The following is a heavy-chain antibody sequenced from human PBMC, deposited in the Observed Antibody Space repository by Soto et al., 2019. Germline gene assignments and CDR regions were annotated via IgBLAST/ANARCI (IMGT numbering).Heavy chain of an antibody. D-gene: IGHD3-10*01. CDR2: IYYSGST. CDR1: GGSMNTYY. J-gene: IGHJ4*02. CDR3: GRHISGHYMSSYFDY. V-gene: IGHV4-59*08. Sequence: SETLSLTCIVSGGSMNTYYWSWIRQPPGKGLEWLGYIYYSGSTNYNPSLESRVTISVDTSKNQLSLNLRSVTATDTAVYYCGRHISGHYMSSYFDYWGQGILVTVSS.